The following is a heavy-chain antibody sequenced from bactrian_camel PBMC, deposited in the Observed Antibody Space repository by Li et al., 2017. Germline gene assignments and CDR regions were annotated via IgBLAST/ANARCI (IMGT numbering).Heavy chain of an antibody. J-gene: IGHJ4*01. Sequence: VQLVESGGGSVQAGGSLTLSCTASAHTVTMAWFRQAPGKEREGIAAIVLRDGSTYHAASVKGRFTISQDNTKNTVYLQMNSLKPEDTATYYCAAGLGRLSAPRIRINCGAAFGHWGQGTQVTVS. CDR3: AAGLGRLSAPRIRINCGAAFGH. CDR1: AHTVT. V-gene: IGHV3-3*01. CDR2: IVLRDGST. D-gene: IGHD1*01.